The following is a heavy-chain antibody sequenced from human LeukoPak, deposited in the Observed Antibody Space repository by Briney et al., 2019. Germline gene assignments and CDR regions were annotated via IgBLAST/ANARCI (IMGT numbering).Heavy chain of an antibody. CDR2: IKGDGGST. CDR3: TRDLSTGMPGGFDY. D-gene: IGHD2-2*01. J-gene: IGHJ4*02. CDR1: GFTFTTYW. V-gene: IGHV3-74*01. Sequence: GGSLRLSCAASGFTFTTYWMHWVRQVPGKGLVWVARIKGDGGSTRHADSMKGRFTISRDNAKNTLYLQMNSLRAEDTAVYYCTRDLSTGMPGGFDYWGQGTLATVSS.